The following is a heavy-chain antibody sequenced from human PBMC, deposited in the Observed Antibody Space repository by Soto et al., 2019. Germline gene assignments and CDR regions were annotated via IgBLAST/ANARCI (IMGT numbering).Heavy chain of an antibody. CDR2: INPNSGGT. CDR1: GYSFSGYY. D-gene: IGHD3-3*01. CDR3: ARDPTGVTIFGVVPDSYYGMDV. J-gene: IGHJ6*02. V-gene: IGHV1-2*02. Sequence: ASVQVSCRASGYSFSGYYMHCVRQAPGQGLEWMGWINPNSGGTNYAQKFQGRVTMTRDTSISTAYMELSRLRSDDTAVYYCARDPTGVTIFGVVPDSYYGMDVWGQGTTVTVSS.